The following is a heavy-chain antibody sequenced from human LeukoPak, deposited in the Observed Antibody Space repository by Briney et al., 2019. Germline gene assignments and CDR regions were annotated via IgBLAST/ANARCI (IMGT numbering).Heavy chain of an antibody. CDR1: GFTFSNYW. Sequence: GGSLRLSCAASGFTFSNYWMYWVRQAPGEGLVWVSRISSDGSTTANADSVRGRFTISRDNTKSTLYLQMNRLRAEDTAVYSCARSISWHDGWFDPWGQGTLVTVSS. J-gene: IGHJ5*02. CDR3: ARSISWHDGWFDP. CDR2: ISSDGSTT. D-gene: IGHD2-2*01. V-gene: IGHV3-74*01.